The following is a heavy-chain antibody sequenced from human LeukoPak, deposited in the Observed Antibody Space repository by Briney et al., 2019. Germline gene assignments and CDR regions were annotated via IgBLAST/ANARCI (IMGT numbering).Heavy chain of an antibody. V-gene: IGHV3-11*04. CDR2: ISSSGSTI. D-gene: IGHD2-15*01. CDR3: ARDLSYCSGGSSYPPY. Sequence: GGSLRLSCAASGFTFSDYYMSWIRQAPGKGLEWVSYISSSGSTIYYAGSVKGRFTISRDNAKNSLYLQMNSLRAEDTAVYYCARDLSYCSGGSSYPPYWGQGTLVTVSS. J-gene: IGHJ4*02. CDR1: GFTFSDYY.